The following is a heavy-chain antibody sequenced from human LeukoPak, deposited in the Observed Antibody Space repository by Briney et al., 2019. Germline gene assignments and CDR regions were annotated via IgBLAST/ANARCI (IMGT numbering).Heavy chain of an antibody. CDR1: GGSISSSTYY. D-gene: IGHD2-8*01. CDR2: IYYSGST. J-gene: IGHJ4*02. CDR3: ARLEYGTNYFDY. Sequence: SETLSLTCTVSGGSISSSTYYWGWIRQPPGQGLEWIGSIYYSGSTYYNPSLKSRVTISVDTSKNQFSLKLSSVTAADTAGYYCARLEYGTNYFDYWGQGTLVTVSS. V-gene: IGHV4-39*01.